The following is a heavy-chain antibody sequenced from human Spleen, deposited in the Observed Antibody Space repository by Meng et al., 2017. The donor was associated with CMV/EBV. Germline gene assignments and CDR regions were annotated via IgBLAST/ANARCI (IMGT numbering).Heavy chain of an antibody. CDR3: ATLWSTAPFDY. CDR2: IDSGGST. J-gene: IGHJ4*02. CDR1: CGSVSSGFYY. V-gene: IGHV3-66*01. Sequence: LPESGPGLVKPSETLSLTCTVSCGSVSSGFYYLSWIRQPPGKGLEWVSVIDSGGSTYYADSVKGRFTISRDNSKNTLYLQMNSLRAEDTAVYYCATLWSTAPFDYWGQGTLVTVSS. D-gene: IGHD3-10*01.